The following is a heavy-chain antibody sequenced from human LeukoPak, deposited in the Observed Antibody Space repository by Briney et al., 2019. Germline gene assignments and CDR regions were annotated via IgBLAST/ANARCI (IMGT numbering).Heavy chain of an antibody. V-gene: IGHV3-23*01. J-gene: IGHJ6*02. Sequence: GGSLRLSCAASGFTFSSFAMTWVRQAPGKGLEWVSLISSSGSSTYYADSVKGRFTISRDNYKNTLFLQMNSLRAEDTALYYCAKALTAATGVYGMDVWGQGTTVTVSS. CDR1: GFTFSSFA. CDR2: ISSSGSST. D-gene: IGHD6-25*01. CDR3: AKALTAATGVYGMDV.